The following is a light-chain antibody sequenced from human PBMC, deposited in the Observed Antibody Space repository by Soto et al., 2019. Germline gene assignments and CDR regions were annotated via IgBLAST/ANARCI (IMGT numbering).Light chain of an antibody. CDR1: QSVSSN. Sequence: EIVMTQSPATLSVSPGERATLSCRASQSVSSNLAWNQQKPGQAPRLLIFGASTRATGIPVRFSGSGSGTEFTLTISILQSEDFAVYYCQQYSNWPPWTFGQGTKVEVK. V-gene: IGKV3-15*01. CDR3: QQYSNWPPWT. J-gene: IGKJ1*01. CDR2: GAS.